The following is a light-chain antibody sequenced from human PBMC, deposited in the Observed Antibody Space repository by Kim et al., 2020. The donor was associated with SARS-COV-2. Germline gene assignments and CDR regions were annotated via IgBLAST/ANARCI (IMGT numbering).Light chain of an antibody. CDR3: QQYYSAPVT. V-gene: IGKV4-1*01. CDR1: PSVLYSSNSKNY. CDR2: WAP. Sequence: ATINCKYSPSVLYSSNSKNYLAWYQQKPGQTPKLLIYWAPTRDSGVPDRFSGRGSGTDFTLTISSLQAEDVAVYYCQQYYSAPVTFGGGTKVEIK. J-gene: IGKJ4*01.